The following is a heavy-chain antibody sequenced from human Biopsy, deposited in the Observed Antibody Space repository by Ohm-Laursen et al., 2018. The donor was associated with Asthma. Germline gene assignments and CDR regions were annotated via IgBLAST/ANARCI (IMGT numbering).Heavy chain of an antibody. CDR3: ARAVDYSHYYGIDV. CDR1: GYTFNSAG. CDR2: ISVYNGNT. J-gene: IGHJ6*02. V-gene: IGHV1-18*01. Sequence: SVKVSCKVSGYTFNSAGITWVRQDPGQGLEWMGWISVYNGNTKVAQKLQDRVTMITDTSTSTAYMELRSLRSDDTAVYFCARAVDYSHYYGIDVWGQGTTVTVS. D-gene: IGHD3-10*01.